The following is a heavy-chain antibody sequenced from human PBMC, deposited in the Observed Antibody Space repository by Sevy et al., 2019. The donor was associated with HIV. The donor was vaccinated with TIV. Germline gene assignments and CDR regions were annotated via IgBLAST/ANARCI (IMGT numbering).Heavy chain of an antibody. CDR3: ARGGILYFGAIDN. D-gene: IGHD3-10*01. CDR1: GFNFASYW. CDR2: INSDGTTT. Sequence: GGSLRLSCAASGFNFASYWMHWVRQSPGKGLVWVSRINSDGTTTKYADSVRGRFTMSRDNAKSTLFLQINSRRPEYTAVYYWARGGILYFGAIDNWGQGTLVTVSS. J-gene: IGHJ4*02. V-gene: IGHV3-74*01.